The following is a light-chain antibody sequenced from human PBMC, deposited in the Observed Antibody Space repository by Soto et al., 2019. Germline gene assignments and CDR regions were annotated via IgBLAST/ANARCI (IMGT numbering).Light chain of an antibody. V-gene: IGKV3-20*01. Sequence: EIVLTQSPGTLSLSPGERATFSCRASQSVSSSYLAWYQQKPGQAPSLLIYGASSIATGIPDRFSGSGSGTDFTLTISRLEPEDFAVYYCQQYGSSPVTFGQGTKVDIK. CDR2: GAS. J-gene: IGKJ1*01. CDR1: QSVSSSY. CDR3: QQYGSSPVT.